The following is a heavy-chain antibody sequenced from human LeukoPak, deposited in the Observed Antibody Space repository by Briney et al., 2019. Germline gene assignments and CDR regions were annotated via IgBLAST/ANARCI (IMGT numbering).Heavy chain of an antibody. CDR2: FYYSGST. Sequence: PSETLSLTCTVSGGSISSSTFYWGWIRQPPGKGLEWIGSFYYSGSTYYNPSLKSRVTISVDKSKNQFSLKLSSVTAADTAVYYCARVTIPAAMALDYWGQGTLVTVSS. D-gene: IGHD2-2*01. CDR3: ARVTIPAAMALDY. CDR1: GGSISSSTFY. V-gene: IGHV4-39*07. J-gene: IGHJ4*02.